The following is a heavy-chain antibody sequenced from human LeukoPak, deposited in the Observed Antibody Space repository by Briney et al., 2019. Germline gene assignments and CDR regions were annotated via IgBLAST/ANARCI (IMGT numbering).Heavy chain of an antibody. V-gene: IGHV1-69*01. CDR3: AGEAAAGTGFDY. D-gene: IGHD6-13*01. CDR2: IIPIFGTA. CDR1: GGTFSSYA. J-gene: IGHJ4*02. Sequence: SVKVSCKASGGTFSSYAISWVRQAPGQGLEWMGGIIPIFGTANYAQKFQGRVTITADESTSTAYMELSSLRSEDTAVYYCAGEAAAGTGFDYWGQGTLVTVSS.